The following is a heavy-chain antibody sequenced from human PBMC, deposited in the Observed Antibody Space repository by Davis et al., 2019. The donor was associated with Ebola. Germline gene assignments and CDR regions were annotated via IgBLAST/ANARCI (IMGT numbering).Heavy chain of an antibody. CDR3: ARDHRKIWRDFDY. V-gene: IGHV3-30*02. Sequence: GGSLRLSCAASGFTFNIFDMHWVRQAPGRGLEWVAFVRSHGSDDHYADSVKGRFTISRDNAKNSLYLQMNSLRAEDTAVYYCARDHRKIWRDFDYWGQGTLVTVSS. J-gene: IGHJ4*02. CDR1: GFTFNIFD. D-gene: IGHD5-24*01. CDR2: VRSHGSDD.